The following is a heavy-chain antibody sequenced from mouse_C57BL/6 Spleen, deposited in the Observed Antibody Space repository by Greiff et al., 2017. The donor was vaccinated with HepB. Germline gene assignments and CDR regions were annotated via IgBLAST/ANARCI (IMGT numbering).Heavy chain of an antibody. CDR1: GYTFTSYW. J-gene: IGHJ2*01. CDR3: ARSPSTVVAGENYFDY. CDR2: INPSNGGT. D-gene: IGHD1-1*01. V-gene: IGHV1-53*01. Sequence: QVQLQQPGTELVKPGASVKLSCKASGYTFTSYWMHWVKQRTGQGLEWIGNINPSNGGTNYNEKFKSKATLTVDKSSSTAYMQLSSLTSEDSAVYYCARSPSTVVAGENYFDYWGQGTTLTVSS.